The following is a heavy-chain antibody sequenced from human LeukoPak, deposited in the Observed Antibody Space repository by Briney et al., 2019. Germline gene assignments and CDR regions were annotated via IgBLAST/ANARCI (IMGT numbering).Heavy chain of an antibody. D-gene: IGHD2-15*01. CDR3: AKQLGYCSDGSCYFPY. CDR2: ITGSGSGA. V-gene: IGHV3-23*01. Sequence: GGSLRLSCAASGFTFSSFAINWVRQAPGKGLEWVSVITGSGSGADYADSVQGRFTISRDNSKSTLCLQMNSLRAEDTAVYYCAKQLGYCSDGSCYFPYWGQGTLVTVSS. CDR1: GFTFSSFA. J-gene: IGHJ4*02.